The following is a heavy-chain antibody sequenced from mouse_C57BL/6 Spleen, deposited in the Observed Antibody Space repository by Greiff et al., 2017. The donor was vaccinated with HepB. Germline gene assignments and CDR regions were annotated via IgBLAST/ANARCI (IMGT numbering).Heavy chain of an antibody. J-gene: IGHJ4*01. CDR3: ARYYDYDRDYAMDY. D-gene: IGHD2-4*01. V-gene: IGHV1-64*01. CDR2: IHPNSGST. Sequence: VQLQQPGAELVKPGASVKLSCKASGYTFTSYWMHWVKQRPGQGLEWIGMIHPNSGSTNYNEKFKSKATLTVDKSSSTAYMQLSSLTSEDSAVYYCARYYDYDRDYAMDYWGQGTSVTVSS. CDR1: GYTFTSYW.